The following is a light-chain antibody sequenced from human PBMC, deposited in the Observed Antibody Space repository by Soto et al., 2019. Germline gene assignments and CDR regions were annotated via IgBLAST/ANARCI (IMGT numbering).Light chain of an antibody. CDR1: SSNIGAGSD. CDR3: QSYASSLSGSL. J-gene: IGLJ2*01. Sequence: QSVLTQPPSVSGAPGQRVTISCTGSSSNIGAGSDVHWYQQLPGTAPKLLIYGNTNRPSGVPDRFSGSKSGTSASLAITGLQAEDEADYYCQSYASSLSGSLFGGGTKLTVL. CDR2: GNT. V-gene: IGLV1-40*01.